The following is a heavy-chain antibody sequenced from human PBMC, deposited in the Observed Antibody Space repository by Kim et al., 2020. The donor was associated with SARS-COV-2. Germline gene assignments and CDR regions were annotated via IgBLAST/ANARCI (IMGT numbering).Heavy chain of an antibody. V-gene: IGHV5-10-1*01. Sequence: GESLKISCKGSGYSFTSYWISWVRQMPGKGLEWMGRIDPSDSYTNYSPSFQGHVTISADKSISTAYLQWSSLKASDTAMYYCARWDASIAVAGGGRWFDPWGQGTLVTVSS. J-gene: IGHJ5*02. CDR3: ARWDASIAVAGGGRWFDP. CDR2: IDPSDSYT. CDR1: GYSFTSYW. D-gene: IGHD6-19*01.